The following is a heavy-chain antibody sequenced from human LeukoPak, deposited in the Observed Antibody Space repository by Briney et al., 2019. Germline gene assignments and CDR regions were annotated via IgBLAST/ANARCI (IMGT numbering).Heavy chain of an antibody. V-gene: IGHV4-30-2*01. J-gene: IGHJ5*02. CDR3: ARAAWGYYGSGSPLPNWFDP. CDR1: GGSISSGGHS. D-gene: IGHD3-10*01. CDR2: IYHSGST. Sequence: SETLSLTCAVSGGSISSGGHSWSWIRQPPGTGLEWIGFIYHSGSTYYNPSLKSRVTISVDRSKNQFSLKLSSVTAADTAVYYCARAAWGYYGSGSPLPNWFDPWGQGTLVTVSS.